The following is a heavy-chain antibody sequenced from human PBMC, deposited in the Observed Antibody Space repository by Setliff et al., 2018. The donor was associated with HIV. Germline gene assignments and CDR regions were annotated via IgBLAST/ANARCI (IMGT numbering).Heavy chain of an antibody. J-gene: IGHJ1*01. CDR3: ARDWAEDYYGSGSFQY. V-gene: IGHV1-2*06. D-gene: IGHD3-10*01. CDR1: GYMFSGFH. Sequence: ASVKVSCKASGYMFSGFHMHWVRQAAGQGLEWMGRINPNSGGTNYAQKFQGRVTMTRDTSISTGYMELSRLRSDDTAVYYCARDWAEDYYGSGSFQYWGQGTLVTVSS. CDR2: INPNSGGT.